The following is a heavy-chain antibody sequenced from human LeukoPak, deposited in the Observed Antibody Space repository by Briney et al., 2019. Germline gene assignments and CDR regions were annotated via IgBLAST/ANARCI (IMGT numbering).Heavy chain of an antibody. D-gene: IGHD2-15*01. CDR2: ISSSGTYI. J-gene: IGHJ4*02. Sequence: GGPLTLPCAASGCTFESFSMTWVRQAPGKGLEWFSSISSSGTYIYYADSVKGRLTISRDNVKNSLYLHMNSLRAEDTAVYYCARDPGRSGGSCYSDYWGQGTLVTVSS. CDR3: ARDPGRSGGSCYSDY. V-gene: IGHV3-21*01. CDR1: GCTFESFS.